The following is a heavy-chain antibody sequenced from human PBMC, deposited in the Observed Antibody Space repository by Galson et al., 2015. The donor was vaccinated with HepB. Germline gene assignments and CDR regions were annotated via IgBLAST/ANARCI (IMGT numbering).Heavy chain of an antibody. CDR2: IYPGDSDT. Sequence: QSGAEVKKPGESLKISCKGSGYSFTSYWIGWVRQMPGKGLEWMGIIYPGDSDTRYSPSFQGQVTISADKSISTAYLQWSSLKASDTAMYYCARVAHCSSTSCYGDYWGQGTLVTVSS. CDR1: GYSFTSYW. V-gene: IGHV5-51*01. J-gene: IGHJ4*02. D-gene: IGHD2-2*01. CDR3: ARVAHCSSTSCYGDY.